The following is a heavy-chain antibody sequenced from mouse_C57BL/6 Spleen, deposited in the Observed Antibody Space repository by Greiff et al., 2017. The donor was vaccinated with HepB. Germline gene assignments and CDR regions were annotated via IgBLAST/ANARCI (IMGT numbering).Heavy chain of an antibody. Sequence: EVKLVESGGGLVQPKGSLKLSCAASGFSFNTYAMNWVRQAPGKGLEWVARIRSKSNNYATYYADSVKDRFTISRDDSESMLYLQMNNLKTEDTAMYYCVGNYDYLFAYWGQGTLVTVSA. J-gene: IGHJ3*01. CDR3: VGNYDYLFAY. CDR1: GFSFNTYA. V-gene: IGHV10-1*01. CDR2: IRSKSNNYAT. D-gene: IGHD2-4*01.